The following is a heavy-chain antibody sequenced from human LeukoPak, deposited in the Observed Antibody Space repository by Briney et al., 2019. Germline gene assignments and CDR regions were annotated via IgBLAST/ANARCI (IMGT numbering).Heavy chain of an antibody. CDR1: GFTVSSNY. CDR2: IYSGGST. V-gene: IGHV3-66*01. CDR3: ARADGRDGYNLGTFDY. Sequence: GGSLRLSCAASGFTVSSNYMSWVRQAPGKGLEWVSVIYSGGSTYYADSVKGRFTISRDNSKNTLYLQMNSLRAEDTAVYYCARADGRDGYNLGTFDYWGQGTLVTVSS. J-gene: IGHJ4*02. D-gene: IGHD5-24*01.